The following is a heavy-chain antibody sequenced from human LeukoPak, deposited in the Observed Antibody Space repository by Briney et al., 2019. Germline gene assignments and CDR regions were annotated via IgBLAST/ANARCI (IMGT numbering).Heavy chain of an antibody. Sequence: GGSLSLSCAVSGITLSNYGMSWVRQAPGKGLEWVAGVGGSGGGTNYAESVKGRFTISRDNSKNTLYLQMNSLRAEDTAVYFCAKRGVVIRVFLVGFHKEAYYFDSWGQGALVTVSS. CDR3: AKRGVVIRVFLVGFHKEAYYFDS. CDR1: GITLSNYG. J-gene: IGHJ4*02. D-gene: IGHD3-10*01. V-gene: IGHV3-23*01. CDR2: VGGSGGGT.